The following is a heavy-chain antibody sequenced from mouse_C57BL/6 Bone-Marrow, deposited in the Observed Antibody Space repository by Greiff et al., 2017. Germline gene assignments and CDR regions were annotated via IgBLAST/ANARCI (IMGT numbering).Heavy chain of an antibody. Sequence: VQLQQPGAELVKPGASVKLSCKASGYTFTSYWMHWVKQRPGQGLEWIGMIHPNSGSTNYNEKFKSKATLTVDKSSSTAYMQLSSLTSEDSAVYYCARFGYSWYFDVWGTGTTVTGSS. CDR1: GYTFTSYW. J-gene: IGHJ1*03. D-gene: IGHD2-3*01. CDR3: ARFGYSWYFDV. CDR2: IHPNSGST. V-gene: IGHV1-64*01.